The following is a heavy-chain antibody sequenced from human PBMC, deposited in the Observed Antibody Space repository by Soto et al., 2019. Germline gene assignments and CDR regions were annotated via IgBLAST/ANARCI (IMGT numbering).Heavy chain of an antibody. CDR3: ARQGTTVVTQAYFDH. CDR1: GESISSSSYY. CDR2: IDYSGRT. V-gene: IGHV4-39*01. D-gene: IGHD1-1*01. Sequence: SETLSLTCIVSGESISSSSYYWGWIRQPPGKGLEGIGSIDYSGRTYYNPSFKSRVTISIDTSKNQFSLQLSSVTATDTAVYYCARQGTTVVTQAYFDHWGQGALVTVSS. J-gene: IGHJ4*02.